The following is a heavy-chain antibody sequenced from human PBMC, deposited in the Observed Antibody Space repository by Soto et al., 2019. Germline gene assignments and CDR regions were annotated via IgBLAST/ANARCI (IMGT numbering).Heavy chain of an antibody. CDR1: GFTFDDYA. CDR3: ARCSSTSCYIRASFDY. J-gene: IGHJ4*02. D-gene: IGHD2-2*02. CDR2: INWNGRST. V-gene: IGHV3-20*04. Sequence: EVQLVESGGGVVRPGGSLRLSCAASGFTFDDYAMSWVRQAPGKGLEWVAGINWNGRSTTYADSLKGRFTISRDNAKNTLHLQINSLRAEDTAVYFCARCSSTSCYIRASFDYWGQGTLVTVSS.